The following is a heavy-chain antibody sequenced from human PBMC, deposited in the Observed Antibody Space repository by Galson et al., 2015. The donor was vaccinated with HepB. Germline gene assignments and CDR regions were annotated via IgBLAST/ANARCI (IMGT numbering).Heavy chain of an antibody. D-gene: IGHD6-19*01. J-gene: IGHJ4*02. Sequence: SLRLSCAASGFTFSSYAMSWVRQAPGKGLEWVSAISGSGGSTYYADSVKGRFTISRDNSKNTLYLQMNSLRAEDTAVYYCAKDWDSSGWYDYWGQGTLVTVSS. CDR2: ISGSGGST. CDR3: AKDWDSSGWYDY. CDR1: GFTFSSYA. V-gene: IGHV3-23*01.